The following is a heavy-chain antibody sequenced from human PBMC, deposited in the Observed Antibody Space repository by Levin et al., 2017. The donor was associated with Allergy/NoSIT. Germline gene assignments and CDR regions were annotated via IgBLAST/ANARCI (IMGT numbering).Heavy chain of an antibody. D-gene: IGHD3-10*01. Sequence: GGSLRLSCAASGFTFSSYGMHWVRQAPGKGLEWVAVISYDGSNKYYADSVKGRFTISRDNSKNTLYLQMNSLRAEDTAVYYCAKDRGFGELADYDYWGQGTLVTVSS. CDR3: AKDRGFGELADYDY. V-gene: IGHV3-30*18. CDR1: GFTFSSYG. J-gene: IGHJ4*02. CDR2: ISYDGSNK.